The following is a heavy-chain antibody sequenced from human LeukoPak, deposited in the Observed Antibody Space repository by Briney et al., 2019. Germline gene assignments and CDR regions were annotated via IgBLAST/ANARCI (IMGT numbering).Heavy chain of an antibody. V-gene: IGHV1-2*02. CDR3: ARMSDILTGHYPQWFDP. CDR2: INPNSGGT. J-gene: IGHJ5*02. Sequence: ASVKVSCKASGYSFPNYYMHWVRQAPGQGLEWMGWINPNSGGTNYAQKFQGRVTMTRDTSISTGYMELSRLRSDDTAVYYCARMSDILTGHYPQWFDPWGQGTLVTVSS. CDR1: GYSFPNYY. D-gene: IGHD3-9*01.